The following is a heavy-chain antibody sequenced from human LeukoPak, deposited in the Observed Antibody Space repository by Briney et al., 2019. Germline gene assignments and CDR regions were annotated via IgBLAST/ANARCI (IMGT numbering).Heavy chain of an antibody. V-gene: IGHV4-59*11. J-gene: IGHJ4*02. D-gene: IGHD5-18*01. CDR2: LYDYGRT. Sequence: SETLSLTCTVSGGSISSHYWSWIRQPPGKGLEWIGYLYDYGRTKHNPSLNSRLTLSADTSKNQFSLRLSSVTAADTAVYFCATIKRGNIFGYFDFWGQGTLVAVSS. CDR3: ATIKRGNIFGYFDF. CDR1: GGSISSHY.